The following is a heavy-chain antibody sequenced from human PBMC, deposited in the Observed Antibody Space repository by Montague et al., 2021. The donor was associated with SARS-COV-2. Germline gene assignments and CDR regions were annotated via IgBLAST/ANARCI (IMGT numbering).Heavy chain of an antibody. Sequence: PALVKPTQTLILTCTFSGFSLSTSGMCVSWIRQPPGKALEWLALIDWDXDKYYSTSLKTRLTISKDTSKNQVVLTMTNMDPVDTATYYCARMPVLLWFGELGYYGMDVWGQGTTVTVSS. V-gene: IGHV2-70*01. J-gene: IGHJ6*02. CDR3: ARMPVLLWFGELGYYGMDV. CDR1: GFSLSTSGMC. D-gene: IGHD3-10*01. CDR2: IDWDXDK.